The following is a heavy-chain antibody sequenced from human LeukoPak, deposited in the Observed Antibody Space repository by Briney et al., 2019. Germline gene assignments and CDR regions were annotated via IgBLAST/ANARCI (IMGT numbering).Heavy chain of an antibody. CDR1: GGSINTYY. CDR3: AREGTAGTNLNWFDP. V-gene: IGHV4-59*01. Sequence: SETLSLTCTVSGGSINTYYWSWIRQPPGKGLEWIGYISYSGSTNFNPSLKSRVTISVDTSKNQFSLKLSSVTAADTAVYYCAREGTAGTNLNWFDPWGQGTLVTVSS. D-gene: IGHD1-1*01. CDR2: ISYSGST. J-gene: IGHJ5*02.